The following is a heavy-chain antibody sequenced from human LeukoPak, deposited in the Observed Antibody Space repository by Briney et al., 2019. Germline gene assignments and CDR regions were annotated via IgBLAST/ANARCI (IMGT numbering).Heavy chain of an antibody. D-gene: IGHD3-22*01. V-gene: IGHV3-21*01. J-gene: IGHJ3*02. CDR1: GFTFSIYN. Sequence: PGGSLRLSCVASGFTFSIYNMNWVRQAPGKGLEWVSPISSSSGDIYQADSVKGRFTISRDNAKNSLYLPMNSLRAEDTAVYYCASDYYDSSGYYLGAAFDIWGQGTMVTVSS. CDR2: ISSSSGDI. CDR3: ASDYYDSSGYYLGAAFDI.